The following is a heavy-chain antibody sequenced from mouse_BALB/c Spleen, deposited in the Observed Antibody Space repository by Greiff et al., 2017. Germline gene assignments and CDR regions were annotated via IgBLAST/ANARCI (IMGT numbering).Heavy chain of an antibody. CDR3: ARGDDYGCLYYAMDY. D-gene: IGHD2-4*01. CDR2: ISSGGST. J-gene: IGHJ4*01. CDR1: GFTFSSYA. V-gene: IGHV5-6-5*01. Sequence: EVHLVESGGGLVKPGGSLKLSCAASGFTFSSYAMSWVRQTPEKRLEWVASISSGGSTYYPDSVKGRFTISRDNARNILYLQMSSLRSEDTAMYYCARGDDYGCLYYAMDYWGQGTSVTVSS.